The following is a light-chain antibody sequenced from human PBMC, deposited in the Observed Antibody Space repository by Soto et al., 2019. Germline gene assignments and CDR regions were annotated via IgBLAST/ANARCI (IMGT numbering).Light chain of an antibody. CDR2: GAS. J-gene: IGKJ1*01. CDR3: QQYNNWPQT. V-gene: IGKV3-15*01. Sequence: EAVLTQSPATLSVSPGEGATLSCRASQNVATNLAWYKQRPGQAPRLLIYGASKRAIGLPARFSGSGSGTEFTLTITSLQSEDFAVYYCQQYNNWPQTFGQGTKVEIK. CDR1: QNVATN.